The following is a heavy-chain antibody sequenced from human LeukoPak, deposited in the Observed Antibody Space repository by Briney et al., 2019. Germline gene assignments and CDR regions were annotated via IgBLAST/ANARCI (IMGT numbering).Heavy chain of an antibody. J-gene: IGHJ5*02. Sequence: GGSLRLSCAASGFTFSSYAIHWVRQAPGKGLEWVAVISYDGSNKYYADSVKGRFTISRDNSKNTLYLQMNSLRAEDTAVYYCARDPGSGRNPGKNNWFDPWGQGTLVTVSS. CDR3: ARDPGSGRNPGKNNWFDP. V-gene: IGHV3-30*04. CDR1: GFTFSSYA. D-gene: IGHD3-10*01. CDR2: ISYDGSNK.